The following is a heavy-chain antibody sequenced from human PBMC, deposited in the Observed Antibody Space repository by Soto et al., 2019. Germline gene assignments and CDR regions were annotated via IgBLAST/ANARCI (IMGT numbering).Heavy chain of an antibody. V-gene: IGHV1-24*01. CDR3: ATLLVLAPIRGSSFDP. CDR2: FDPEDGET. D-gene: IGHD2-2*01. Sequence: GASVKVSCKVSGYTLTELSMHWVRQAPGKGLEWMGGFDPEDGETIYAQKFQGRVTMTEDTSTDTAYMELSSLRSEDTAVYYCATLLVLAPIRGSSFDPWGQGTLATVS. CDR1: GYTLTELS. J-gene: IGHJ5*02.